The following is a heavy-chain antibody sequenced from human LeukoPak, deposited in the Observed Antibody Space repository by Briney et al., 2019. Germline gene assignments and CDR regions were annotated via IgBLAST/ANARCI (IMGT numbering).Heavy chain of an antibody. CDR1: GFTFSSYA. CDR3: AKDPGYSSSWWGFDP. Sequence: PGGSLRLSCAASGFTFSSYAMSWVSQAPGKGLEWVSAISGSGGSTYYADSVKARFTISRDNSKNTLYLQMNSLRAEDTAVYYCAKDPGYSSSWWGFDPWGQGTLVTVSS. V-gene: IGHV3-23*01. J-gene: IGHJ5*02. D-gene: IGHD6-6*01. CDR2: ISGSGGST.